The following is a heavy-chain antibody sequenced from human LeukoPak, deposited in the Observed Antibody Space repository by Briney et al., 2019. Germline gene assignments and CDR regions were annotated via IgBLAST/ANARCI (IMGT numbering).Heavy chain of an antibody. CDR3: AREREPGYGDYFDY. V-gene: IGHV1-2*02. CDR1: GYTFTGYY. Sequence: ASVKVSCKASGYTFTGYYIHWVRQAPGQGLEWMGWINPNSGGTNYAQKFQGRVTMTRDTSISTAYMELSRLTSDDTAVYYCAREREPGYGDYFDYWGQGTLVTVSS. D-gene: IGHD4-17*01. CDR2: INPNSGGT. J-gene: IGHJ4*02.